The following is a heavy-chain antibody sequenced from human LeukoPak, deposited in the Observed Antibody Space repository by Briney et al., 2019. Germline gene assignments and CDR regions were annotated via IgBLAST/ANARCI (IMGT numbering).Heavy chain of an antibody. CDR2: ISSSSSYI. CDR3: ARQLVRGFGFDY. D-gene: IGHD6-6*01. Sequence: GGSLRLSCAASGFTFSSYSMNWVRQAPGKGLEWVSSISSSSSYIYYADSEKGRFTISRDNAKNSLYLQMNSLRAEDTAVYYCARQLVRGFGFDYWGQGTLVTVSS. J-gene: IGHJ4*02. CDR1: GFTFSSYS. V-gene: IGHV3-21*01.